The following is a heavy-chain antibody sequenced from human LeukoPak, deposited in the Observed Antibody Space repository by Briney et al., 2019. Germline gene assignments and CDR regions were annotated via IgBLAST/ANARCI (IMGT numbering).Heavy chain of an antibody. CDR3: ARAPGRNEAFDM. J-gene: IGHJ3*02. Sequence: GGSLRLSCAASGFTFSSYAMSWVRQAPGKGLEWVSAISGSGGSTYYADSVKGRFTISRDNAKSTLYLQMNSLRGEDTAVYYCARAPGRNEAFDMWGQGTMVTVSS. V-gene: IGHV3-23*01. CDR1: GFTFSSYA. D-gene: IGHD1-26*01. CDR2: ISGSGGST.